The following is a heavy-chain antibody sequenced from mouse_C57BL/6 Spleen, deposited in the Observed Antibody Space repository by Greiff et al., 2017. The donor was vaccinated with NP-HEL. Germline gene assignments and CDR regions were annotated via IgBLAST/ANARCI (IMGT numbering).Heavy chain of an antibody. CDR3: ARNYDYDEGYAMDY. J-gene: IGHJ4*01. CDR1: GFTFSDYG. Sequence: EVQLVESGGGLVKPGGSLKLSCAASGFTFSDYGMHWVRQAPEKGLEWVAYISSGSSTIYYADTVKGRFTISRDNAKNNLFLQMTILRSEDTAMYYCARNYDYDEGYAMDYWGQGTSVTVSS. D-gene: IGHD2-4*01. CDR2: ISSGSSTI. V-gene: IGHV5-17*01.